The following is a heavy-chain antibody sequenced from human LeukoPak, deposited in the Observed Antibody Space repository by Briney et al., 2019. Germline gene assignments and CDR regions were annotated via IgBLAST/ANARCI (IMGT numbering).Heavy chain of an antibody. V-gene: IGHV3-23*01. Sequence: GGSLRLSCAASGFTFSSYAMSWVRQALGKGLEWVSAISGSGGSTYYADSVKGRFTISRDNSKNTLYLQMNSLRAEDTAVYYCAKDTLRGVIIALHYWGQGTLVTVSS. CDR2: ISGSGGST. J-gene: IGHJ4*02. CDR3: AKDTLRGVIIALHY. CDR1: GFTFSSYA. D-gene: IGHD3-10*01.